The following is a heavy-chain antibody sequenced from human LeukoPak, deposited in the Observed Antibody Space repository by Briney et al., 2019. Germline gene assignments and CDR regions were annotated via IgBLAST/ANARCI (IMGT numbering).Heavy chain of an antibody. D-gene: IGHD3-3*01. Sequence: SGTLSLTCSVSGGSISTPDHYWGWIRQPAGKGLEWMGIIYHSGSTYYNPSLKSRLTISIDRSKNQFSLKLTSVTAADTAVYYCARESENTIFGVVNRWFDPWGQGTLVTVSS. J-gene: IGHJ5*02. CDR2: IYHSGST. V-gene: IGHV4-39*07. CDR1: GGSISTPDHY. CDR3: ARESENTIFGVVNRWFDP.